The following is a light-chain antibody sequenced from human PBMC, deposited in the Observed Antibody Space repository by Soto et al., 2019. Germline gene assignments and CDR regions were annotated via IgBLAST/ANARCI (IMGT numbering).Light chain of an antibody. J-gene: IGKJ1*01. CDR3: QHYNSYSEA. Sequence: DIQMTQSPSTLPASVGHRVTITSRSSQTISSWLAWYQQKPGKAPKLLIYKASTLKSGVPSRFSGSGSGTEFTLTISSLQPDDFATYYCQHYNSYSEAFGQGTKVDI. CDR1: QTISSW. CDR2: KAS. V-gene: IGKV1-5*03.